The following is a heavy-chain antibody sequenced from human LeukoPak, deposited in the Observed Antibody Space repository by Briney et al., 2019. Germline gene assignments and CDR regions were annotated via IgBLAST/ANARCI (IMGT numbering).Heavy chain of an antibody. V-gene: IGHV1-69*04. J-gene: IGHJ3*02. CDR3: ARERRIYYDSSGDAFDI. CDR1: GGTFSSYA. CDR2: IIPILGIA. D-gene: IGHD3-22*01. Sequence: SVKVSRKASGGTFSSYAISWVRQAPGQGLEWMGRIIPILGIANYAQKFQGRVTITADKSTSTAYMELSSQRSEDTAVYYCARERRIYYDSSGDAFDIWGQGTMVTVSS.